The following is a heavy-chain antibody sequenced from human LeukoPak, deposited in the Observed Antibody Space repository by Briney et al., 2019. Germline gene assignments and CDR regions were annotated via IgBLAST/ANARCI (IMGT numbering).Heavy chain of an antibody. CDR1: GYTFTGYY. D-gene: IGHD3-10*01. Sequence: ASVKVSCKASGYTFTGYYMHWVRQAPGQGLEWMGWINPNSGGTNYAQKFQGRVTMTRDTSISTAYMELSRLRSDDTAVYYCARVYRVSYGSGSYPTDYWGQGTLVTVSS. V-gene: IGHV1-2*02. CDR2: INPNSGGT. CDR3: ARVYRVSYGSGSYPTDY. J-gene: IGHJ4*02.